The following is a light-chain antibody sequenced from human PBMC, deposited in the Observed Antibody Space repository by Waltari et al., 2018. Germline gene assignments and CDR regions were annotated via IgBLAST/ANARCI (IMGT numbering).Light chain of an antibody. CDR1: QSVGRY. J-gene: IGKJ1*01. Sequence: RRASQSVGRYLAWYQQKPGQTPRLLIYGASTRAPGIPDRFHGSWSGTDFSLIISRLEAEDFAVYFCQKYDALPATFGQGTKVEIK. CDR2: GAS. V-gene: IGKV3-20*01. CDR3: QKYDALPAT.